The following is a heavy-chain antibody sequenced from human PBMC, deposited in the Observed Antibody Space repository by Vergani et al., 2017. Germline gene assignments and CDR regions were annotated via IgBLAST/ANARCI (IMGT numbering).Heavy chain of an antibody. CDR1: GGSISSYY. J-gene: IGHJ5*02. Sequence: QVQLQESGPGLVKPSETLSLTCTVSGGSISSYYWSWIRQPPGKGLEWIGYIYYSGSTNYNPSLKSRVTISVDTSKNQCAQKLSSVPAADTAVYYPLVVPAAKHPAAGPAEVLEWFDPWGQGTLVTVSS. V-gene: IGHV4-59*08. CDR3: LVVPAAKHPAAGPAEVLEWFDP. CDR2: IYYSGST. D-gene: IGHD2-2*01.